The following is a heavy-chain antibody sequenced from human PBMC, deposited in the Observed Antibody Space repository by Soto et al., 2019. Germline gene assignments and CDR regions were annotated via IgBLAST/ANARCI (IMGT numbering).Heavy chain of an antibody. V-gene: IGHV4-59*08. J-gene: IGHJ4*02. CDR2: IYYSGST. D-gene: IGHD3-10*01. Sequence: PSETLSLTCTVSDGSISSYYWSWIRQPPGKVLEWIGYIYYSGSTDHNPSLKSRVTISVDTSKNQFSLKLSSVTAADTAVYFCARHWYGSGTHYPFDSWGQGTLVTVSS. CDR3: ARHWYGSGTHYPFDS. CDR1: DGSISSYY.